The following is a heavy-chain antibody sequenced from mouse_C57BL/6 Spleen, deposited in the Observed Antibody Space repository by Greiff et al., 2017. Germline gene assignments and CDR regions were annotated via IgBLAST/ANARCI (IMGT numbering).Heavy chain of an antibody. J-gene: IGHJ4*01. Sequence: EVKLMESGGGLVKPGGSLKLSCAASGFTFSDYGMHWVRQAPEKGLEWVAYISSGSSTIYYADTVKGRFTISRDNAKNTLFLQMTSLRSEDTAMYYCARLGGAAMDYWGQGTSVTVSS. CDR2: ISSGSSTI. CDR1: GFTFSDYG. CDR3: ARLGGAAMDY. V-gene: IGHV5-17*01. D-gene: IGHD4-1*01.